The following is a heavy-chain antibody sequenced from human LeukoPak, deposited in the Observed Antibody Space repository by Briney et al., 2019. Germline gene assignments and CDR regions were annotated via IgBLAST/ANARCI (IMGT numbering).Heavy chain of an antibody. CDR1: GFTFSSYA. J-gene: IGHJ4*02. CDR2: ISGSGGST. CDR3: AKDRGPERYSSSWPATFDY. V-gene: IGHV3-23*01. D-gene: IGHD6-13*01. Sequence: PGGSLRLSCAASGFTFSSYAMSWVRQAPGKGLEWVSAISGSGGSTYYADSVKGRFTISRDNSKNTLYLQMNSLRAEDTAVYYCAKDRGPERYSSSWPATFDYWGQGTLVTVSS.